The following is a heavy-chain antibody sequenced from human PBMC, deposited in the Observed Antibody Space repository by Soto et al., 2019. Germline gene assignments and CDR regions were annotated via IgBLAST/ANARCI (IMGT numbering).Heavy chain of an antibody. J-gene: IGHJ4*02. Sequence: SLRLSCAASGFNVNSDYMNWVRQTPGKGLEWVASIYSGETTYYADSVRGRFTISSDKSKNTLYFQLSSLRIEDTAVYYCTRDGRGLGRLSLFEYWGQGVLVTVSS. CDR3: TRDGRGLGRLSLFEY. CDR2: IYSGETT. D-gene: IGHD2-21*02. CDR1: GFNVNSDY. V-gene: IGHV3-53*01.